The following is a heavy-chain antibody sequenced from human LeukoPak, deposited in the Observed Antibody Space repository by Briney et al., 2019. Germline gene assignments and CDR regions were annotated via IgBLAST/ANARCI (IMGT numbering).Heavy chain of an antibody. CDR1: GFTFSGFA. V-gene: IGHV3-30*02. J-gene: IGHJ4*02. CDR2: IRYDGSNR. Sequence: PGGSLRLSCAASGFTFSGFAMHWVRQAPGKGLERVTFIRYDGSNRYYAESVKGRFTISRDNSKNTLYLQMSSLRAQDTAVYYCAKAIHSSCSGVVNYWGQGPLVTASS. D-gene: IGHD6-19*01. CDR3: AKAIHSSCSGVVNY.